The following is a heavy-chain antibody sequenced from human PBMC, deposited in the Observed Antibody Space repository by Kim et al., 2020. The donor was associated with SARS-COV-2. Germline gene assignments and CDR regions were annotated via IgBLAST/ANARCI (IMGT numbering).Heavy chain of an antibody. CDR2: LHDSGST. CDR3: ARGTYTEAWHIDL. Sequence: SETLSLTGTVSGGSISGYYWNWIRQSPGKGLEWIGYLHDSGSTNYSPSLRSRVTTSVDTSRNQFSLKLSSVTAADTGIYYCARGTYTEAWHIDLWGRGTLITVSS. CDR1: GGSISGYY. V-gene: IGHV4-59*13. J-gene: IGHJ2*01. D-gene: IGHD2-2*02.